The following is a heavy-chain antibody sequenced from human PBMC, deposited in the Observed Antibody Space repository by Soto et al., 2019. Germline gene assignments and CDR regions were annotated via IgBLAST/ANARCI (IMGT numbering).Heavy chain of an antibody. CDR2: IYPSVSS. J-gene: IGHJ4*02. Sequence: XGTLSLTCNVSGFAISRGYYWSWFRQSPGKGLEWIGSIYPSVSSYHNPSLETRLTLSIDTSKNQFTLKLASVTAADTALYYCAREKVGTTFFDKWGKGIQVTVSS. D-gene: IGHD1-1*01. V-gene: IGHV4-38-2*02. CDR1: GFAISRGYY. CDR3: AREKVGTTFFDK.